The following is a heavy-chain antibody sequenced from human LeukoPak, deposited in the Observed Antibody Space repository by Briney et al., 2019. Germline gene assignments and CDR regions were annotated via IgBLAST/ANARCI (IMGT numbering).Heavy chain of an antibody. Sequence: ASVKVSCKTSGYTFTAYYMHWVRQAPGQGLEWMGWINPNSGGTNYAQKFQGRVTMTSDTSINTVYMELSSLRSDDTAVYYCATEDCSGGSCYPGWWFDPWGQGTLVTVSS. D-gene: IGHD2-15*01. CDR2: INPNSGGT. CDR3: ATEDCSGGSCYPGWWFDP. J-gene: IGHJ5*01. V-gene: IGHV1-2*02. CDR1: GYTFTAYY.